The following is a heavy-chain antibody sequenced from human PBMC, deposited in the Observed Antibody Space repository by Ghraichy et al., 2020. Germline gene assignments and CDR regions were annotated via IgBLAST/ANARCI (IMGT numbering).Heavy chain of an antibody. Sequence: ASVKVSCQVSGYILSDLSIHWVRQTPRNGLEWMGGFDPEEGEAIYAQRFRGRVVLTEDTSTDTAYMELNSLTSDDTGVYYCATDLHFTLSRGIPAEFLWGQGTQVIVSS. V-gene: IGHV1-24*01. CDR3: ATDLHFTLSRGIPAEFL. J-gene: IGHJ4*02. CDR1: GYILSDLS. D-gene: IGHD2-2*01. CDR2: FDPEEGEA.